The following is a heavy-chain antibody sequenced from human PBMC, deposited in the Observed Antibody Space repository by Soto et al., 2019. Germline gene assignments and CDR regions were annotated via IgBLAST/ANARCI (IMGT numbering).Heavy chain of an antibody. CDR1: GFTFSSYA. J-gene: IGHJ3*02. CDR2: ISYDGSNK. V-gene: IGHV3-30-3*01. D-gene: IGHD3-10*01. CDR3: SRGSGLWFVSLGAFDI. Sequence: GGSLRLSCAASGFTFSSYAMHWVRQAPGKGLEWVAVISYDGSNKYYADSVKGRFTISRDNSKNTLYLQMNSLRAEDTAVYYCSRGSGLWFVSLGAFDIWGQGTMVTFSS.